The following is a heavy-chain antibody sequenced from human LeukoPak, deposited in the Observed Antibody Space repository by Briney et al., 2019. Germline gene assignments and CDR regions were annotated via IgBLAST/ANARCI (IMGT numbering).Heavy chain of an antibody. CDR3: ARGGDNYDILTQ. CDR2: INPHSGGT. J-gene: IGHJ4*02. CDR1: EYILTDYY. D-gene: IGHD3-9*01. V-gene: IGHV1-2*02. Sequence: ASVKVSCKACEYILTDYYIHWVRQAPGQGLEWMGWINPHSGGTNYAQNFQDRVTMTGDTSISTAYMELSRLISDDTAIYYCARGGDNYDILTQWGQGTLVTVSS.